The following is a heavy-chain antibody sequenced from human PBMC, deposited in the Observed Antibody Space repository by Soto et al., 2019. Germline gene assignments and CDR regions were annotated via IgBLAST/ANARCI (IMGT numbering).Heavy chain of an antibody. V-gene: IGHV1-18*01. CDR3: AKKWQPPYYYYGLDV. Sequence: QGHLVQSEAEVKKSGASVKVSCKASGYTFTRYGISWVRQAPGQGLEWRGWISGYNGDTNYAQKFKGRVSMTIDTSTTTAYMELRILRSDDTAVYYCAKKWQPPYYYYGLDVWGQVTKVTVSS. D-gene: IGHD5-12*01. J-gene: IGHJ6*02. CDR1: GYTFTRYG. CDR2: ISGYNGDT.